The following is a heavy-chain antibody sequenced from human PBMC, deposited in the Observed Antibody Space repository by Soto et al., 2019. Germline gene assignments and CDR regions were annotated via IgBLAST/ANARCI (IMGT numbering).Heavy chain of an antibody. CDR2: MSSSGSTI. V-gene: IGHV3-11*01. J-gene: IGHJ4*02. CDR3: ARVCDRSGYSYYFDY. CDR1: AVTFSDYY. Sequence: QVQLVESGGGLVKPGGSLRLSCAASAVTFSDYYMSWIRQAPGKGLDWVAYMSSSGSTIYYADSVEGRFTISRDNAKNSLYLQMNSLRSEDTTVFYCARVCDRSGYSYYFDYWGQGTLVTVSS. D-gene: IGHD5-12*01.